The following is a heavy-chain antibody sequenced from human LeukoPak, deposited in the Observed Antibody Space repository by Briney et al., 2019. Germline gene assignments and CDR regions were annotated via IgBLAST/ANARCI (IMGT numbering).Heavy chain of an antibody. CDR2: ISYDGSNK. D-gene: IGHD2-15*01. CDR1: GFTFSSYG. V-gene: IGHV3-30*18. J-gene: IGHJ4*02. Sequence: GGSLRLSCAASGFTFSSYGMHWVRQAPGKGLEWVAVISYDGSNKYYADSVKGRFTISRDNSTNTLYLQMNSLRAEDTAVYYCAKDLWRYCSGGSCYTDYWGQGTLVTVSS. CDR3: AKDLWRYCSGGSCYTDY.